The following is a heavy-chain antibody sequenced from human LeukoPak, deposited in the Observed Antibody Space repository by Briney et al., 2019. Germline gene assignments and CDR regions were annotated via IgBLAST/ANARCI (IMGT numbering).Heavy chain of an antibody. V-gene: IGHV3-30*18. D-gene: IGHD6-13*01. CDR1: GFTFSSYG. J-gene: IGHJ4*02. CDR3: AKEGIAADFDY. CDR2: ISYDGSNK. Sequence: QSGGSLRLSCAASGFTFSSYGMHWVRQAPGKGLEWVAVISYDGSNKYYADSVKGRFTISRDNSKNTLYLQMNSLRAEDTAVYYCAKEGIAADFDYWGQGTLVTVSS.